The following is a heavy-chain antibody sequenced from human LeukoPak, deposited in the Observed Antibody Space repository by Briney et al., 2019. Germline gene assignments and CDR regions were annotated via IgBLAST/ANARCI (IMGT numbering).Heavy chain of an antibody. CDR3: ASRGYGGNYFDY. CDR2: IIPIFGTA. D-gene: IGHD4-23*01. V-gene: IGHV1-69*13. J-gene: IGHJ4*02. Sequence: GASVKVSYKASGGTFSSYAISWVRQAPRQGLEWMGGIIPIFGTANYAQKFQGRVTITADESRSTAYMELSSLRSEDTAVYYCASRGYGGNYFDYWGQGTLVTVSS. CDR1: GGTFSSYA.